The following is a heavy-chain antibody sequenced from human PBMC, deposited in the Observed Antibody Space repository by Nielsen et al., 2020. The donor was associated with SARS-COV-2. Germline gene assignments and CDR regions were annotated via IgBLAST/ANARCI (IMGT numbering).Heavy chain of an antibody. V-gene: IGHV3-30*18. D-gene: IGHD6-6*01. J-gene: IGHJ6*03. CDR3: AKAYGSSHYMDV. Sequence: SCAASGFTFSSYGMHWVRQAPGKGLEWVAVISYDGSNKYYADSVKGRFTIYRDNSKNTLYLQMNSLRAEDTAVYYCAKAYGSSHYMDVWGKGTTVTVSS. CDR2: ISYDGSNK. CDR1: GFTFSSYG.